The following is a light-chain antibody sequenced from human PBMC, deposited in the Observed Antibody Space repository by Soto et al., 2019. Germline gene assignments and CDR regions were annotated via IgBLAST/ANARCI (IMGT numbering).Light chain of an antibody. CDR2: WAS. Sequence: DIVMTQSPDSLAVSLGERATINCKSSQSVLYSSNNKNYLAWYQQRPGQPPKLLIDWASTRESGVPDRFSGSGSGTDFTLTITSLQAEDVAVYYCQQYESTPPTLGQGTKLEIK. V-gene: IGKV4-1*01. CDR3: QQYESTPPT. J-gene: IGKJ2*01. CDR1: QSVLYSSNNKNY.